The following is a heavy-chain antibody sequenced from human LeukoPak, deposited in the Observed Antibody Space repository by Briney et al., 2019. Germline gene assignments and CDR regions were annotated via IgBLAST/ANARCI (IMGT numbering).Heavy chain of an antibody. CDR3: AKARLSTGWAYNDY. CDR1: GFIFTNYA. V-gene: IGHV3-23*01. J-gene: IGHJ4*02. Sequence: GGSLRLSCAASGFIFTNYAMSWVRQAPGKRLEWVSAVVGGGHTTFYADSVKGRFTISRDNSKNTVYLQMNSLRGEDTAVYYCAKARLSTGWAYNDYWGQGTPVTVSS. CDR2: VVGGGHTT. D-gene: IGHD6-19*01.